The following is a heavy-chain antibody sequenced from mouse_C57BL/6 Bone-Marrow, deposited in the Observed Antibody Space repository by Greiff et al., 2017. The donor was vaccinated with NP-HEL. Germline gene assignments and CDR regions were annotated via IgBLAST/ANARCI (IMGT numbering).Heavy chain of an antibody. V-gene: IGHV1-81*01. J-gene: IGHJ1*03. CDR1: GYTFTSYG. Sequence: QVQLKESGAELARPGASVKLSCKASGYTFTSYGISWVKQRTGQGLEWIGEIYPRSGNTYYNEKFKGKATLTADKSSSTAYMELRSLTSEDSAVYFCAREGWLLPWYFDVWGTGTTVTVSS. D-gene: IGHD2-3*01. CDR3: AREGWLLPWYFDV. CDR2: IYPRSGNT.